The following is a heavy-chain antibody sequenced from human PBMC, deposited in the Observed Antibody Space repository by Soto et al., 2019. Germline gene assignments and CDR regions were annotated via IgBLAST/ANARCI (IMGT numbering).Heavy chain of an antibody. CDR2: MNPNSGGT. CDR1: GYTFTGYY. J-gene: IGHJ4*02. Sequence: ASVKVSCKASGYTFTGYYMHWVRQAPGQGLEWMGWMNPNSGGTNYAQKFQGWVTMTRDTSISTAYMELSRLRSDGTAVYYCARAGYYGSGSGIDYWGQGTLVTVSS. CDR3: ARAGYYGSGSGIDY. V-gene: IGHV1-2*04. D-gene: IGHD3-10*01.